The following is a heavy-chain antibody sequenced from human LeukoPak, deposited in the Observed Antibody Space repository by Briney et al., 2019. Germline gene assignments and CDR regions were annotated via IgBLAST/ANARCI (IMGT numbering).Heavy chain of an antibody. CDR2: GDYSGGT. D-gene: IGHD7-27*01. CDR3: ARPGQLGSLYYGMDV. J-gene: IGHJ6*02. V-gene: IGHV4-39*07. CDR1: GDSFTSVTDY. Sequence: PSETLSLTCTVSGDSFTSVTDYWAWIRQPPGKGLEWIASGDYSGGTYYNPSLESRVAISVDTSKNQFSLKLSSVTAADTAVYYCARPGQLGSLYYGMDVWGQGTTVTVS.